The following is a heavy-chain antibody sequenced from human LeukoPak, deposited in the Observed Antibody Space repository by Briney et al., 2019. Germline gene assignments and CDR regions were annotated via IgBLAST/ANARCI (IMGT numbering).Heavy chain of an antibody. J-gene: IGHJ4*02. Sequence: LSGTSLRLSCAASGFTFSSYPMHWVRQAPGKGMEWVAVIGYDGVNKFYTDSVEGRFTISRDDSKNALYLQMDSLRAEDTAVYYCARDFLRGAPDYFVHWGQGTLVTVSS. D-gene: IGHD3-10*01. CDR2: IGYDGVNK. CDR3: ARDFLRGAPDYFVH. V-gene: IGHV3-30*04. CDR1: GFTFSSYP.